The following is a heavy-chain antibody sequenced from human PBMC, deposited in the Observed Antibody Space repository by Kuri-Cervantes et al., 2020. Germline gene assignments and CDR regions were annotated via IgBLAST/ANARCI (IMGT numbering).Heavy chain of an antibody. CDR2: ISYDGSNK. J-gene: IGHJ5*02. CDR1: GFTFSSYA. V-gene: IGHV3-30*01. CDR3: ARELGYCTGGVCP. D-gene: IGHD2-8*02. Sequence: GGSLRLSCAASGFTFSSYAMHWVRQAPGKGLEWVAVISYDGSNKYYADSVKGRFTISRDNSKNTLYLQMNSLRAEDTAVYYCARELGYCTGGVCPWGQGTRGTDSS.